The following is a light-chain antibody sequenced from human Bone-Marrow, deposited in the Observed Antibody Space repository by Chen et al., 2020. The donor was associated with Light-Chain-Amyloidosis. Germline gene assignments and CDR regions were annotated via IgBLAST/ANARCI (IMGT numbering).Light chain of an antibody. Sequence: EIVMTQSPATLSASPGERATLSCRASQSVSSKLAWYQQKPGQAPRLLIYDASTRATGISARFSGSGSGTEFTLTISSLQSEDVAVYYCQQYNNWPPWTSGQGTKVEIK. CDR3: QQYNNWPPWT. CDR2: DAS. V-gene: IGKV3-15*01. J-gene: IGKJ1*01. CDR1: QSVSSK.